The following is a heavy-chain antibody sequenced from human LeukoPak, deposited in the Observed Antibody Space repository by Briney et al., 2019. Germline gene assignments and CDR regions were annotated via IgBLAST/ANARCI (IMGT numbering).Heavy chain of an antibody. CDR3: ATEITGDQGTTFY. Sequence: SETLSLTCTVSGGSISSGDYYWSWIRQPPGKGLEWIGYIYYSGSTYYNPSLKSRVTISVDTSKNQFSLKLSSVTAADTAVYYCATEITGDQGTTFYWGQGTLVTVSS. CDR1: GGSISSGDYY. D-gene: IGHD7-27*01. J-gene: IGHJ4*02. V-gene: IGHV4-30-4*01. CDR2: IYYSGST.